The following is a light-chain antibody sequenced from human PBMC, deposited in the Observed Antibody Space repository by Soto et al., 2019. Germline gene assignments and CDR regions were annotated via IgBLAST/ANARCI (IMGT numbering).Light chain of an antibody. CDR3: QQTYSSPWT. V-gene: IGKV1-39*01. CDR2: ETS. J-gene: IGKJ1*01. Sequence: DIKMTQSPSSLSASVGDRLTLTCRASQSIDNNLNWYQQKPGKAPKLLIYETSILQSGVPSRFSGSGSGAEFTLTITSLQPEDFATYSCQQTYSSPWTFGQGTKVDIK. CDR1: QSIDNN.